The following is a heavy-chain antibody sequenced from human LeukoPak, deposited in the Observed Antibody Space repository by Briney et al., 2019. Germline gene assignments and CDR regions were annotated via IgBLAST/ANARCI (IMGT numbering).Heavy chain of an antibody. D-gene: IGHD2-2*01. CDR1: GYTFTGYY. Sequence: GASVKVSCKASGYTFTGYYIHWVRQAPGQGLEWMGWINPHSGGTNYAQKFQGGVTMTRDTSITTAYMELSSLRSDDTAVYYCARDVGEYCNSTNCYASHYWGQGTLVTVSS. CDR3: ARDVGEYCNSTNCYASHY. V-gene: IGHV1-2*02. CDR2: INPHSGGT. J-gene: IGHJ4*02.